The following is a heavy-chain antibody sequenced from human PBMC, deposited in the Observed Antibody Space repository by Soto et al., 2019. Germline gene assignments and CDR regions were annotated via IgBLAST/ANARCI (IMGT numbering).Heavy chain of an antibody. CDR1: GGSISSYY. CDR2: IYYSGST. V-gene: IGHV4-59*01. D-gene: IGHD5-12*01. CDR3: ARVSGYSGYDPFDY. J-gene: IGHJ4*02. Sequence: QVQLQESGPGLVKPSETLSLTCTVSGGSISSYYRSWIRQPPGKGLEWIGYIYYSGSTNYNPSLKSRVTISVDTSKNQFSLKLSSVTAADTAVYYCARVSGYSGYDPFDYWGQRTLVTVSS.